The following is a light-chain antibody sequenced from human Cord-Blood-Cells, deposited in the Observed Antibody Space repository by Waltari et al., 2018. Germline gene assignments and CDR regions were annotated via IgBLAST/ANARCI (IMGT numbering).Light chain of an antibody. CDR1: QSVSSSY. V-gene: IGKV3-20*01. Sequence: EFVLTKSPGTLSLSPGERATLSCRASQSVSSSYLAWYQQKPGQAPRLLIYGASSRATGIPDRFSGSGSGTDFTLTISRLEPEDFAVYYCQQYGSFFGPGTKVDIK. CDR3: QQYGSF. J-gene: IGKJ3*01. CDR2: GAS.